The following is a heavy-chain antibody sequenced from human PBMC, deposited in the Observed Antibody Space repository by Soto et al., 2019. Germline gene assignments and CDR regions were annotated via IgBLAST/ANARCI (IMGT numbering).Heavy chain of an antibody. CDR3: AREGDDDYGGYYFDY. V-gene: IGHV1-69*12. CDR1: GGTFRRNG. Sequence: QVQVVQSGAEVKKPGSSVKVSCKASGGTFRRNGLHWVRQAPGQGLEWMGGIIPIFGTTNYAQKFQGRVTITADESTNTAYMELSSRRSEDTAVYYCAREGDDDYGGYYFDYWGQGTLVTVSS. D-gene: IGHD4-17*01. J-gene: IGHJ4*02. CDR2: IIPIFGTT.